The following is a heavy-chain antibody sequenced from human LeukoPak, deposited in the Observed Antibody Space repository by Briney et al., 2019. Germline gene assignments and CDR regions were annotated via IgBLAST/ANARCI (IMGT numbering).Heavy chain of an antibody. V-gene: IGHV7-4-1*02. D-gene: IGHD2-2*01. J-gene: IGHJ4*02. Sequence: ASVKVSCKASGYTFTSYDINWVRQAPGQGLEWMGWINTNTGNPTYAQGFTGRFVFSLDTSVSTAYLQISSLKTEDTAVYYCARVGCSSTSCKIDYWGQGTLVTVSS. CDR1: GYTFTSYD. CDR2: INTNTGNP. CDR3: ARVGCSSTSCKIDY.